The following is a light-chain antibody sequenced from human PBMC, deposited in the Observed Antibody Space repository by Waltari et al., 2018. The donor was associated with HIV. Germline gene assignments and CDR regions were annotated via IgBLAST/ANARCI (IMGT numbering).Light chain of an antibody. CDR1: SPNIGSTF. Sequence: QSVLTPPPSASGTHGQRVTIPCSGSSPNIGSTFVYWYQHLPGTAPKLLIYRNNQRPSGVPDRFSGSKSGTSASLAISGLRSEDEADYYCAAWDDSLSGQWVFGGGTKLTVL. CDR3: AAWDDSLSGQWV. V-gene: IGLV1-47*01. J-gene: IGLJ3*02. CDR2: RNN.